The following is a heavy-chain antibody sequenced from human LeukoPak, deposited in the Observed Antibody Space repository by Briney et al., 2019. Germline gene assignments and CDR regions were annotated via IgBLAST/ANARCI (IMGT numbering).Heavy chain of an antibody. CDR3: ARGPYSYDSSGAFDI. V-gene: IGHV4-4*07. Sequence: SETLSLTCIGSGGSISSYYWSWIRQPAGKGLGWIGRISSSGSTNYNPSLKSRVTISVDTSKNQFSLKLSSVTAADTAVYFCARGPYSYDSSGAFDIWGQGTMVTVSS. CDR1: GGSISSYY. CDR2: ISSSGST. D-gene: IGHD3-22*01. J-gene: IGHJ3*02.